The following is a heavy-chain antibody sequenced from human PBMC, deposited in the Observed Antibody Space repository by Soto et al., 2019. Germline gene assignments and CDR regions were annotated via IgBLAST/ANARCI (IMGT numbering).Heavy chain of an antibody. Sequence: PGGSLILSCAASGFTFNSYAMSWVRQAPGKGLEWVSGISGSGGSTYYADSVKGRFTISRDNSKNTLFLQMNSLRAEDTAVYYCARDPYSGTYLYYFDCWGQGTLVTVSS. CDR1: GFTFNSYA. CDR2: ISGSGGST. CDR3: ARDPYSGTYLYYFDC. J-gene: IGHJ4*02. D-gene: IGHD1-26*01. V-gene: IGHV3-23*01.